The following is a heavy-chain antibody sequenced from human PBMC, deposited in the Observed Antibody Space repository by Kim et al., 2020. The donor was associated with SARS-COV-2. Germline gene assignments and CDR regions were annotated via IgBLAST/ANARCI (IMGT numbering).Heavy chain of an antibody. Sequence: GGSLRLSCTGAGFNFGDFWMDWVRRVPGKGLEWVSRISYDGTTSTYADPVKGRFTISRDNARSTVYLHMTGLRADDTAVYFCARVLDLTPSWSGFTSNDKWGQGVLVTVSS. CDR2: ISYDGTTS. CDR1: GFNFGDFW. V-gene: IGHV3-74*03. D-gene: IGHD3-3*01. J-gene: IGHJ4*02. CDR3: ARVLDLTPSWSGFTSNDK.